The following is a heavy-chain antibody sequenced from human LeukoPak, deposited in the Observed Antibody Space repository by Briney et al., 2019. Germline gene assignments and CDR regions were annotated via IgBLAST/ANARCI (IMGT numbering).Heavy chain of an antibody. CDR3: AKDRWELGAFDI. D-gene: IGHD1-26*01. V-gene: IGHV3-23*01. J-gene: IGHJ3*02. Sequence: GGSLRLSCTASGFIFSDYYMTWIRQAPGKGLEWVSAISGSGGSTYYADSVKGRFTISRDNSKNTLYLQMNSLRAEDTAVYYCAKDRWELGAFDIWGQGTMVTVPS. CDR1: GFIFSDYY. CDR2: ISGSGGST.